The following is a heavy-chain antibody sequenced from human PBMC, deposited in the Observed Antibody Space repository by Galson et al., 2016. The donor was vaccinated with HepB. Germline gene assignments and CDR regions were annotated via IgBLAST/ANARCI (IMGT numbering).Heavy chain of an antibody. J-gene: IGHJ4*02. V-gene: IGHV3-30*03. Sequence: SLRLSCAASGFTFSSYGMHWVRQAPGKGLEWVALISYDGNNEYYADSVKGRFTISRDNSKNTVYLQMNSLRVEDTAVYYCIGAFFWGQGTLVTVSP. D-gene: IGHD3-3*02. CDR1: GFTFSSYG. CDR3: IGAFF. CDR2: ISYDGNNE.